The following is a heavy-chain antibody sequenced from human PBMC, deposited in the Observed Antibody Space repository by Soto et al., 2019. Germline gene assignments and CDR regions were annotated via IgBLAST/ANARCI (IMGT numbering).Heavy chain of an antibody. CDR3: ARNIVVVVAATWDFDY. J-gene: IGHJ4*02. Sequence: ASVKVSYKASGYTFTSYGISWVRQAPGQGLEWMGWISAYNGNTNYAQKLQGRVTMTTDTSTSTAYMELRSLRSDDTAVYYCARNIVVVVAATWDFDYCGQGTLVTVSS. CDR1: GYTFTSYG. CDR2: ISAYNGNT. D-gene: IGHD2-15*01. V-gene: IGHV1-18*01.